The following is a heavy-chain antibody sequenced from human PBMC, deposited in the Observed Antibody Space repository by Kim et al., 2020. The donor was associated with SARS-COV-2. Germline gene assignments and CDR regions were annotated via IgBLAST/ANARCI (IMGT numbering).Heavy chain of an antibody. CDR2: ISGSGGST. D-gene: IGHD3-22*01. CDR1: GFTFSSYA. CDR3: AKDPGYDSSGYEPFYY. J-gene: IGHJ4*02. Sequence: GGSLRLSCAASGFTFSSYAMSWVRQAPGKGLEWVSAISGSGGSTYYADSVKGRFTISRDNSKNTLYLQMNSLRAEDTAVYYCAKDPGYDSSGYEPFYYWGQGTLVTVSS. V-gene: IGHV3-23*01.